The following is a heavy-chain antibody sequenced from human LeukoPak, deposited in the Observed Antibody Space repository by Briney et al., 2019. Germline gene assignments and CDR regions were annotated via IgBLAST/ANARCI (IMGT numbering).Heavy chain of an antibody. D-gene: IGHD4-11*01. Sequence: GGSLRLSCAASGFIFSHYGMHWVRQTPGKGLEWVAVIWSDGSNRFYAGSVKGRFTISRDNSQNTVFLQMNSLRVEDTAMYYCARDAQRGFDYSNSLEYWGHGTLVTVSS. J-gene: IGHJ4*01. CDR1: GFIFSHYG. CDR3: ARDAQRGFDYSNSLEY. V-gene: IGHV3-33*01. CDR2: IWSDGSNR.